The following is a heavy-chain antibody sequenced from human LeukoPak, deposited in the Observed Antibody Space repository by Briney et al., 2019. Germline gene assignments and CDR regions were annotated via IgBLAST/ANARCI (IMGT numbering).Heavy chain of an antibody. CDR1: GYTFTSYD. Sequence: ASVKVSCKASGYTFTSYDINWVRQATGQGLEWMGWMNPNSGNTGYAQKFQGRVTMTRNTSISTAYMELSSLRSEDTAVYYCASPSVRTAHAFDFWGQGTMVTVSS. D-gene: IGHD6-19*01. J-gene: IGHJ3*01. CDR2: MNPNSGNT. V-gene: IGHV1-8*01. CDR3: ASPSVRTAHAFDF.